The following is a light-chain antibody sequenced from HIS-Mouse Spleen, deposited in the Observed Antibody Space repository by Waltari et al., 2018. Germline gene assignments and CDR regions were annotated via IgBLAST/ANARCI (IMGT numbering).Light chain of an antibody. V-gene: IGLV3-1*01. CDR2: QDS. CDR3: QAWDSSTVV. J-gene: IGLJ2*01. CDR1: TLGDKY. Sequence: SYELTQPPSVSVSPGQTASITCSGDTLGDKYACWYQQKPGWSPVLVIYQDSKRPSGIPERFSGSNSGNTATLTISGTQAMDEADYYCQAWDSSTVVFGGGTKLTVL.